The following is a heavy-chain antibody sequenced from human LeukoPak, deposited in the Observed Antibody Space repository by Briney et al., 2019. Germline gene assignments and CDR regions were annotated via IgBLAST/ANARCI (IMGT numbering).Heavy chain of an antibody. J-gene: IGHJ4*02. V-gene: IGHV3-30-3*02. CDR1: DFTFSNYA. CDR3: AKSCNSGNCYYNY. CDR2: ISYDGNTI. Sequence: QPGGSLRLSCAASDFTFSNYAVHWVRQAPGKGLQWVAVISYDGNTIHYADSVKGRFTISRDNSENTLSLQMNSLRADDTAIYYCAKSCNSGNCYYNYWGQGTLVTVSS. D-gene: IGHD2/OR15-2a*01.